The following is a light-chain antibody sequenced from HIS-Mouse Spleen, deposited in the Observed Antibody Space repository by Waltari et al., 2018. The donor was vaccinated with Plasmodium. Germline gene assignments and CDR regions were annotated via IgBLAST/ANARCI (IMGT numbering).Light chain of an antibody. CDR2: EDS. J-gene: IGLJ3*02. CDR1: ALPKKY. V-gene: IGLV3-10*01. Sequence: SYELTQPPSVSVSPGQTARITCSGDALPKKYAYWYQQKSGHAPVLVTYEDSKRHSGIPDRFSGSSSATMATLTISGAQVEDEADYYCYSTDSSGNHRVFGGGTKLTVL. CDR3: YSTDSSGNHRV.